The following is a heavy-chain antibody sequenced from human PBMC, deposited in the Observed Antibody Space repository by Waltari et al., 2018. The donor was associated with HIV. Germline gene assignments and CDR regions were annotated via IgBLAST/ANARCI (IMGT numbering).Heavy chain of an antibody. CDR3: TTDGVAAAGQPRYFDY. V-gene: IGHV3-15*01. CDR2: IKSKTDGGTT. D-gene: IGHD6-13*01. J-gene: IGHJ4*02. CDR1: GFTFSNAW. Sequence: EVQLVESGGGLVKPGGSLRLSCAASGFTFSNAWMSWVRQAPGKGLEWVGRIKSKTDGGTTDYAAPVKGRFTISRDDSKNTLYLQMNSQKTEDTAVYYCTTDGVAAAGQPRYFDYWGQGTLVTVSS.